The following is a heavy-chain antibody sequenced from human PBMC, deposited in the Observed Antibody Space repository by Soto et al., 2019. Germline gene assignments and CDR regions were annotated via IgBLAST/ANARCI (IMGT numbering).Heavy chain of an antibody. V-gene: IGHV1-69*13. J-gene: IGHJ5*02. CDR3: AGLMVRGVIMRNWFDP. D-gene: IGHD3-10*01. CDR1: GYTFTSYD. Sequence: SVKVSCKASGYTFTSYDINWVRQATGQGLEWMGGIIPIFGTANYAQKFQGRVTITADESTSTAYMELSSLRSEDTAVYYCAGLMVRGVIMRNWFDPWGQGTLVTVSS. CDR2: IIPIFGTA.